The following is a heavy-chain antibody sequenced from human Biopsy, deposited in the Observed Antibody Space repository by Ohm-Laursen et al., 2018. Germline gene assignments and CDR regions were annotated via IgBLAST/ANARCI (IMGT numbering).Heavy chain of an antibody. Sequence: SSVKVSCKAPGGTFSNYGANWVRQAPGQGLEWLGGNIPILGTGNYAQKFQDRVTVAADPSTSTATMELRSLRSDDTAVYYCATKLTGYFHHWGQGILVIVSS. V-gene: IGHV1-69*01. CDR3: ATKLTGYFHH. J-gene: IGHJ1*01. CDR2: NIPILGTG. CDR1: GGTFSNYG. D-gene: IGHD3-9*01.